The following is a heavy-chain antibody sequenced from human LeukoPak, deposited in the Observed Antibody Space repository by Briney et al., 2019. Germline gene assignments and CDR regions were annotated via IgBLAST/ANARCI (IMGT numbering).Heavy chain of an antibody. CDR2: IHYSGST. V-gene: IGHV4-59*12. J-gene: IGHJ3*02. Sequence: SSETLSLTCTVSGGSISGYYWSWVRQSPGKGLEWIGSIHYSGSTNYNPSLKSRVTISVDTSKNEFSLKLSSVTAADTAVYYCATEQWLGQNDAFDIWGQGTMVTVSS. CDR1: GGSISGYY. CDR3: ATEQWLGQNDAFDI. D-gene: IGHD6-19*01.